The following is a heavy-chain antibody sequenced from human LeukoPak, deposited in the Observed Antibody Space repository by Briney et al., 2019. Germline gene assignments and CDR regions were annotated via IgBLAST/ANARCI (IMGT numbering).Heavy chain of an antibody. CDR3: VREIKIMGFRAFDY. V-gene: IGHV3-74*01. Sequence: GGSLRLSCAGSGFVFSEYWMHWARQTPEKGLMWVSRINDGGTYTAYADSVKGRFAVSRDNAENTLYLQMDSLTVEDTGLYYCVREIKIMGFRAFDYWGQGTPVTVSS. D-gene: IGHD3-10*01. CDR1: GFVFSEYW. CDR2: INDGGTYT. J-gene: IGHJ4*02.